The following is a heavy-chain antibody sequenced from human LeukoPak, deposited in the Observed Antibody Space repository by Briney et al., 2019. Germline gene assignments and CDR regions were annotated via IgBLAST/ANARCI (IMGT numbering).Heavy chain of an antibody. D-gene: IGHD1-26*01. Sequence: PGGSLRLSCAASGFTFDDYGMSWVRQGPGKGLEWVSGINWNGGNTGYADSEKGRFTIFRDNAKNSLYLEMDSLRVEDTALYYCARTSDGNWFDPWGQGTLVTVSS. V-gene: IGHV3-20*04. J-gene: IGHJ5*02. CDR1: GFTFDDYG. CDR2: INWNGGNT. CDR3: ARTSDGNWFDP.